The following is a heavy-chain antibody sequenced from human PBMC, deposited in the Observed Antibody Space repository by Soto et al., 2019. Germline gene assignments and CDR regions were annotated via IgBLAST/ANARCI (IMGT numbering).Heavy chain of an antibody. Sequence: QVQLVESGGGVAQPGRSLRLSCAASGFTFSTYGMHWVRQAPGKGLEWVAVISYDGINHFYADSVKGRFAISRDNPKDTLYLQMNSLRAEDTAGYYCAKGRDALGGTGAASDVWGQGTMVTVSS. D-gene: IGHD6-19*01. V-gene: IGHV3-30*18. CDR1: GFTFSTYG. CDR3: AKGRDALGGTGAASDV. J-gene: IGHJ3*01. CDR2: ISYDGINH.